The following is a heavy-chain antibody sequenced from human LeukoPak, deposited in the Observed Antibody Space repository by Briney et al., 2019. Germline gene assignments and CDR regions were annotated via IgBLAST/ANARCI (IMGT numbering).Heavy chain of an antibody. CDR2: ISYDESNK. J-gene: IGHJ6*02. V-gene: IGHV3-30*03. CDR1: GFTFSTSA. CDR3: ARGTDTKPFWSGYWVDV. Sequence: GGSLRLSCAASGFTFSTSAMHWVRQAPGKGLDWVAVISYDESNKYYADPVKGRFTISRDNSKNTLYLQMNSLRGEDTAMYYCARGTDTKPFWSGYWVDVWGQGTTVTVSS. D-gene: IGHD3-3*01.